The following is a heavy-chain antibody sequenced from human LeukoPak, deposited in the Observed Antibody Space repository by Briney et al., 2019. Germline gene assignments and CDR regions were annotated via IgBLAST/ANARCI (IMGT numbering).Heavy chain of an antibody. D-gene: IGHD1-26*01. CDR2: ISLAGQT. J-gene: IGHJ4*02. Sequence: SETLSLTCGVSGGSISGTNWWSWVRQPPGQGLEWIGEISLAGQTNYNPSLNGRVTMSLDKSSNQLSLHLTSVTAADTVTYYCSRESGPFCPFGYWGEGTLVSVSS. CDR3: SRESGPFCPFGY. CDR1: GGSISGTNW. V-gene: IGHV4/OR15-8*02.